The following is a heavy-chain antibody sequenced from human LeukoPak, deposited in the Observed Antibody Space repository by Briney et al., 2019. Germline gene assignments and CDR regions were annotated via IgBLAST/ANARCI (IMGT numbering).Heavy chain of an antibody. CDR2: ISSDGSDI. Sequence: GGSLRLSCVVSGFIFSSYAMHWVRQSPDKGLEWVAVISSDGSDIYYADSVKGRFTISRDNAKNSLYLQMNSLRAEDTAVYYCAKSTTDYWGQGTLVTVSS. J-gene: IGHJ4*02. D-gene: IGHD1-14*01. V-gene: IGHV3-30*04. CDR1: GFIFSSYA. CDR3: AKSTTDY.